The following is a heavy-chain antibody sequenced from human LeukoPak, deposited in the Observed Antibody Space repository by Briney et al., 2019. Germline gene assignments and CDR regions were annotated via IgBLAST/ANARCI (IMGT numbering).Heavy chain of an antibody. CDR2: IYSSGSS. J-gene: IGHJ6*02. D-gene: IGHD3-10*01. Sequence: SETLSLTCTVSGGSLSSYYWSWIRQPAGKGLEWIGRIYSSGSSNYNPSLKSRVTMSVDTSKNHFSLKLSSVTAADTAVYYCARDGIEESYYCGFDAWGQGTTVTVSS. CDR1: GGSLSSYY. CDR3: ARDGIEESYYCGFDA. V-gene: IGHV4-4*07.